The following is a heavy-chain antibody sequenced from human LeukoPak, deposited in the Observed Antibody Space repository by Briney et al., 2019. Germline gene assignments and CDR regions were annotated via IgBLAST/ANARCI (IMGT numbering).Heavy chain of an antibody. J-gene: IGHJ4*02. Sequence: PGGSLRLSCAAAGFSFSSYNMHWVRQAPGKGLVWLSRILSDGSSATYVDSVKGRFTTSRDNAKNILYLQMNSLRAEDTATYYCARYHGSGTFAVDYWGQGTLVTVSS. D-gene: IGHD3-10*01. CDR1: GFSFSSYN. CDR2: ILSDGSSA. CDR3: ARYHGSGTFAVDY. V-gene: IGHV3-74*03.